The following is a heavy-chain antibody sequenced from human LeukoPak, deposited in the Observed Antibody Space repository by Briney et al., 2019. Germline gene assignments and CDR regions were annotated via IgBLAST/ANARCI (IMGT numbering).Heavy chain of an antibody. CDR1: GGSISNGGDY. D-gene: IGHD4-23*01. CDR3: ARAAWRGSNSRDAFDI. CDR2: IYHSGST. Sequence: PSQTLSLTCTVSGGSISNGGDYWSWLRQHPGKGLEWIVYIYHSGSTYYNPSLKSRVTISVDTSKNQFSLELSSVTAADTAVYYCARAAWRGSNSRDAFDIWGLGTMVTVSS. V-gene: IGHV4-31*03. J-gene: IGHJ3*02.